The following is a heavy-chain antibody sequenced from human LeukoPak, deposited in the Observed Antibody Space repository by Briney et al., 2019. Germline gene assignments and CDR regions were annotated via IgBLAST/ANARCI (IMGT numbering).Heavy chain of an antibody. CDR3: ARVGVQLWAYYFDY. D-gene: IGHD5-18*01. Sequence: QPGGSLRLSCAASGFTFSSYWMSWVRQAPGKGLEWVANIKQDGSEKYNVDSVKGRFTISRDNAKNSLYLQMNSLRAEDTAVYYCARVGVQLWAYYFDYWGQGTLVTVSS. CDR2: IKQDGSEK. V-gene: IGHV3-7*01. J-gene: IGHJ4*02. CDR1: GFTFSSYW.